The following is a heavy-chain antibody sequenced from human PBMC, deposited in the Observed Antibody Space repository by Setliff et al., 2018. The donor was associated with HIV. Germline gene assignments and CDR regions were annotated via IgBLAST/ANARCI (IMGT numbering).Heavy chain of an antibody. J-gene: IGHJ3*02. CDR3: AISTSGVSGSYPAHAFDI. CDR1: GDSVSSNTAA. Sequence: PSQTLSLTCAISGDSVSSNTAAWNWIRQSPSRGLEWLGRTYYRSKWSNDYAVSVKSRITINPDTSKNQLSLKLSSVTAADTAVYYCAISTSGVSGSYPAHAFDIWGQGTMVTVSS. CDR2: TYYRSKWSN. V-gene: IGHV6-1*01. D-gene: IGHD3-10*01.